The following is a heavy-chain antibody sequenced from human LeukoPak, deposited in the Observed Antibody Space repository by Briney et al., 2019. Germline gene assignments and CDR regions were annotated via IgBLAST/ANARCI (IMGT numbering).Heavy chain of an antibody. D-gene: IGHD5-24*01. Sequence: AGGSLRLSCVASGFTFSDYGMHWVRQAPGKGLEWVAVIWFDESNKYYADSVKGRFTISRDNSTNTLYLQMNSLRVEDTAVYYCARDFGGDGYNSWGQGTLVTVSS. CDR1: GFTFSDYG. CDR3: ARDFGGDGYNS. J-gene: IGHJ4*02. V-gene: IGHV3-33*01. CDR2: IWFDESNK.